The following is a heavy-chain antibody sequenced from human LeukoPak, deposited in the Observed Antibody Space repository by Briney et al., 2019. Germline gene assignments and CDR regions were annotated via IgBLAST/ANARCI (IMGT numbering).Heavy chain of an antibody. Sequence: VASVKVSCKASGGTFSSYAVSWVRQAPGQGLEWMGGIIPIFGTANYAQKFQGRVTITTDESTSTAYMELSSLRSEDTAVYYCARTFITGTTLYYYYMDVWGKGTTVTVSS. J-gene: IGHJ6*03. CDR3: ARTFITGTTLYYYYMDV. D-gene: IGHD1-7*01. V-gene: IGHV1-69*05. CDR2: IIPIFGTA. CDR1: GGTFSSYA.